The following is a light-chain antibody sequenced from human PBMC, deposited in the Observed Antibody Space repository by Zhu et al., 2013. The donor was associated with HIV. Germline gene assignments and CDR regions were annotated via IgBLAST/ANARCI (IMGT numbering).Light chain of an antibody. J-gene: IGKJ2*04. CDR1: QIVSSNY. CDR3: QQYGSSPPACS. CDR2: GAS. V-gene: IGKV3-20*01. Sequence: EIVLTQSPGTLSLSPGERATLSCRASQIVSSNYLAWYQQKPGQAPRLLIYGASGRATGIPDRFSGSGSGTDFTLTISRLEPEDFAVYYCQQYGSSPPACSFGQGTKLEIK.